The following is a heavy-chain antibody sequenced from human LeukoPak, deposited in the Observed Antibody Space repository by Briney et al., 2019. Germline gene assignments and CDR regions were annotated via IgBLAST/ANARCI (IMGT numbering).Heavy chain of an antibody. CDR3: AKDPYGTRYFDY. J-gene: IGHJ4*02. V-gene: IGHV3-23*01. D-gene: IGHD2-2*01. CDR1: GFTFRTYA. Sequence: GGSLRLSCAGSGFTFRTYAMDWVRQVPGKGLEWVAGITGNGGMIRYADSVKGRFTISRDNSKNTLYLQMNSLRVEDTAVYYCAKDPYGTRYFDYWGQGTLVTVSS. CDR2: ITGNGGMI.